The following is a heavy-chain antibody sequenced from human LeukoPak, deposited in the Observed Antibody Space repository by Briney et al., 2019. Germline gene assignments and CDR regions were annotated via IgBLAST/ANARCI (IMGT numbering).Heavy chain of an antibody. CDR3: AKQKGYCSGGSCYYSDY. V-gene: IGHV3-23*01. D-gene: IGHD2-15*01. Sequence: GGSLRLSCAASGFTFSSYAMSWVRQAPGKGLEWVSTLSGSGANTSYADSVKGRFTISRDNSKNTLYLQMNSLRAEDTARYYCAKQKGYCSGGSCYYSDYWGQGTLVTVSS. CDR2: LSGSGANT. J-gene: IGHJ4*02. CDR1: GFTFSSYA.